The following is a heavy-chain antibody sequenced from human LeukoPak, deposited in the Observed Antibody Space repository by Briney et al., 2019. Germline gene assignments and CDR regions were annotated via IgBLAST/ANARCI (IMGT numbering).Heavy chain of an antibody. CDR1: GYTFTSYD. Sequence: ASVRVSCKASGYTFTSYDINWVRQATGQGLEWMGWMNPNSGNTGYAQKFRGRVTMTRNTSISTAYMELSSLRSEDTAVYYCARWAAADNGEYYFDYWGQGTLVTVSS. J-gene: IGHJ4*02. V-gene: IGHV1-8*01. CDR2: MNPNSGNT. CDR3: ARWAAADNGEYYFDY. D-gene: IGHD6-13*01.